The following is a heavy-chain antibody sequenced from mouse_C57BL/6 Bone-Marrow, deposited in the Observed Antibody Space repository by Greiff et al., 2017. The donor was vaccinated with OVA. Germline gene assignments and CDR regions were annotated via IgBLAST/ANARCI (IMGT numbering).Heavy chain of an antibody. D-gene: IGHD2-3*01. Sequence: VQLQQSGAELVRPGASVKLSCTASGYTFTSYGISWVQQRPGQGLEWIGVIYPRSGNTYYNEKFKGKATLTADKSSSTAYMELRSLTSEDSAVYFCARDGALGYWGQGTLVTVSA. J-gene: IGHJ3*01. CDR3: ARDGALGY. V-gene: IGHV1-81*01. CDR1: GYTFTSYG. CDR2: IYPRSGNT.